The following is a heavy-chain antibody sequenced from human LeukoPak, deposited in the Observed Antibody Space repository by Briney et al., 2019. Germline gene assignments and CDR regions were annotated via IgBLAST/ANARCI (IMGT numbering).Heavy chain of an antibody. CDR3: ARDRGSSGWPYYYYGMDV. V-gene: IGHV3-74*01. Sequence: GGSLRLSCAASGFTFSSYWMHWVRHAPGKGLVWVSRINSDGSSTSYADSVKGRFTISRDNAKNTLYLQMNSLRAEDTAVYYCARDRGSSGWPYYYYGMDVWGQGTTVTVSS. D-gene: IGHD6-19*01. CDR1: GFTFSSYW. J-gene: IGHJ6*02. CDR2: INSDGSST.